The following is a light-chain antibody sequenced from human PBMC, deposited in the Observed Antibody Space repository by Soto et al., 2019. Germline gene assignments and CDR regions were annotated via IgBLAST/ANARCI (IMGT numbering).Light chain of an antibody. Sequence: EIVLTQSPATLSLSPGERATLSCRASQSVSSYLAWYQHKPGQTPRLLIYDTSTRATGVPTRFSGSGSGTEFTLTITSLQSEDSAVYYCQEYNYWHPITFGGGTKVDIK. J-gene: IGKJ4*01. CDR2: DTS. V-gene: IGKV3-15*01. CDR3: QEYNYWHPIT. CDR1: QSVSSY.